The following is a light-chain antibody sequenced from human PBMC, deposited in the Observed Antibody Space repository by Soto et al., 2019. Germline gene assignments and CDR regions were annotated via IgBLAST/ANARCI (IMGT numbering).Light chain of an antibody. CDR1: QGISSY. J-gene: IGKJ5*01. CDR2: AAS. Sequence: DIQLTQSPSFLSASVGDRVTITCRASQGISSYLAWYEQKPGKAPKLLIYAASTLQSGVPSRFSGSGSGTEFTLTISSLQPEGFATYYCQQLNSFPITFGRGTRLEIK. V-gene: IGKV1-9*01. CDR3: QQLNSFPIT.